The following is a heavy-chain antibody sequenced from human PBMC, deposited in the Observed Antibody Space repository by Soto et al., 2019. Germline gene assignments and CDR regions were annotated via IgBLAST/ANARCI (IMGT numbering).Heavy chain of an antibody. V-gene: IGHV4-39*01. CDR2: IYYSGST. J-gene: IGHJ4*02. Sequence: QLQLQESGPGLVKPSETLSLTCTVSGGSISSSSYYWGWIRQPPGKGLEWIGSIYYSGSTYYNPSLKSRVTISADTSTTQFSPKLSSVTAADTAVYYCARHTPAISISDHWGQGTLVTVSS. CDR3: ARHTPAISISDH. CDR1: GGSISSSSYY. D-gene: IGHD2-15*01.